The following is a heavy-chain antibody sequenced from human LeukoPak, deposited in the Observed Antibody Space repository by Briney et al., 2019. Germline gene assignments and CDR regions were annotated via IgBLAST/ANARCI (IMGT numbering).Heavy chain of an antibody. CDR2: IYYSGST. CDR1: GGSISSYY. V-gene: IGHV4-59*01. J-gene: IGHJ4*02. CDR3: ARDSRRDSSGYSIDY. D-gene: IGHD3-22*01. Sequence: PSETLSLTCTVSGGSISSYYWSWIRQPPGKGLEWIGYIYYSGSTNYNPSLKSRVTKSVDTSKNQFSLKLSSVTAADTAVYYCARDSRRDSSGYSIDYWGQGTLVTVSS.